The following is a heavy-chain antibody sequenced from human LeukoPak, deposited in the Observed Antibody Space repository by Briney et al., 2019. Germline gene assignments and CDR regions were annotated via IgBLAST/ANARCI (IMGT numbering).Heavy chain of an antibody. D-gene: IGHD3-3*01. V-gene: IGHV1-46*01. CDR3: ARDGYDFRSGIELYYYYYMDV. J-gene: IGHJ6*03. CDR1: GYTFTSYY. CDR2: INPSGGST. Sequence: ASVKVSCKASGYTFTSYYMHWVRQAPGQGLEWMGIINPSGGSTSYAQKFQGRVTMTRDMSTSTVYMELSSLRSEDTAVYYCARDGYDFRSGIELYYYYYMDVWGKGTTVTVSS.